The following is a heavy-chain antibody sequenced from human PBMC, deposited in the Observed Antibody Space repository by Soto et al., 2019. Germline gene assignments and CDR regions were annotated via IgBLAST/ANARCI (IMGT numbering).Heavy chain of an antibody. CDR1: GYTFSNYY. J-gene: IGHJ4*02. Sequence: GASVKVSCKGAGYTFSNYYMHWVRQAPGQGLEWMGIINPSGDSTSYAQEFQGRVTMTRETSTSTLYMELSSLRSEDTAVYYCARATRSGSPHFDHWGQGTQVTVSS. CDR2: INPSGDST. V-gene: IGHV1-46*01. D-gene: IGHD5-12*01. CDR3: ARATRSGSPHFDH.